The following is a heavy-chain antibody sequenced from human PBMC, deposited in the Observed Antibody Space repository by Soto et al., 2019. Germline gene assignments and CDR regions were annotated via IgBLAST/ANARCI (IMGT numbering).Heavy chain of an antibody. CDR3: AKVERRGWVDY. J-gene: IGHJ4*02. D-gene: IGHD6-19*01. Sequence: GESLKISCAASGFTFSSYAMSWVRQAPGKGLEWVSAISGSGGSTYYADSVKGRFTISRDNSKNTLYLQMNSLRAEDTAVYYCAKVERRGWVDYWGQGTLVTVSS. CDR2: ISGSGGST. V-gene: IGHV3-23*01. CDR1: GFTFSSYA.